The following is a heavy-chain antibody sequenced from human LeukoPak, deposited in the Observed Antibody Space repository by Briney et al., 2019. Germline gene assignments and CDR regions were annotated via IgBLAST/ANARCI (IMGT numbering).Heavy chain of an antibody. V-gene: IGHV1-2*02. D-gene: IGHD3-10*01. J-gene: IGHJ6*01. CDR1: GYTFTGYF. CDR3: ARTSISGFGELFDGMDV. CDR2: INPKGGGT. Sequence: GASVKVSCKASGYTFTGYFMHWVRQAPGQGLEWMGWINPKGGGTNYAQKFQGRVTMTRDTSISTAYMEVRRLRTDDTAVYYCARTSISGFGELFDGMDVWGQGTTVTVSS.